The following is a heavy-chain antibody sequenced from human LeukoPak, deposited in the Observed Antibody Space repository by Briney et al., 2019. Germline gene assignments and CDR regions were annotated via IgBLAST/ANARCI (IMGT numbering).Heavy chain of an antibody. CDR1: GYTFTRYG. CDR2: ISAYNGNT. D-gene: IGHD3-22*01. J-gene: IGHJ3*02. CDR3: ARVAYDSSGYWDAFDI. Sequence: ASVKVSCKASGYTFTRYGISWVRQAPGQGLEWMGWISAYNGNTNYAQKLQGRVTMTTDTSTSTAYMELRSLRSDDTAVYYCARVAYDSSGYWDAFDIWGQGTMVTVS. V-gene: IGHV1-18*01.